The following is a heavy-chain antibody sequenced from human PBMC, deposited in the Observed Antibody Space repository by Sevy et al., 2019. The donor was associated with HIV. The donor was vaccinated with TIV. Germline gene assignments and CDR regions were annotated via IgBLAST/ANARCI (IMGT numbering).Heavy chain of an antibody. J-gene: IGHJ5*02. V-gene: IGHV4-39*01. Sequence: SETLSLTCTVSGGSITNSIYYWGWIRQPPGKGLEWIGSIYYTGHTNYNPSLRSRVTISLDTSKNQFSLRLNSVTAADTSVFYCARQYSGSLYHWGQGLLVTVSS. D-gene: IGHD1-26*01. CDR1: GGSITNSIYY. CDR2: IYYTGHT. CDR3: ARQYSGSLYH.